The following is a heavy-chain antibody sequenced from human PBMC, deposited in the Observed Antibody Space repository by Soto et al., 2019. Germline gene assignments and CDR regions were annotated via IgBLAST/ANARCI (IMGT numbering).Heavy chain of an antibody. Sequence: QVQLVQSGAEVKKPGSSVMVSCKASAGTFSSYAMNWVRQAPGQGLEWMGGIIPMFATRNYAQKFQGRVTITADESTRTAYMELSSLRSEDTAVYYCARARISMIVGGAYYYAMDAWGQGTTVTVSS. V-gene: IGHV1-69*12. CDR2: IIPMFATR. CDR3: ARARISMIVGGAYYYAMDA. CDR1: AGTFSSYA. D-gene: IGHD3-22*01. J-gene: IGHJ6*02.